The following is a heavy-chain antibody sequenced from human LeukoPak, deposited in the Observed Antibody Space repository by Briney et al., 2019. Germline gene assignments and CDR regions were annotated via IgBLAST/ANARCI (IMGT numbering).Heavy chain of an antibody. D-gene: IGHD2-8*02. Sequence: PGGSLRLSCAASGFTFNNYAMTWVRQAPGKGLEWVSAISGSGATTYYADSVKGRFTISRDSSKNTLYLEMSSLRPEDTAVYYCAKVLDTYNTGVFFFLPVFDYWAQEPLVPVSS. CDR3: AKVLDTYNTGVFFFLPVFDY. V-gene: IGHV3-23*01. CDR2: ISGSGATT. CDR1: GFTFNNYA. J-gene: IGHJ4*02.